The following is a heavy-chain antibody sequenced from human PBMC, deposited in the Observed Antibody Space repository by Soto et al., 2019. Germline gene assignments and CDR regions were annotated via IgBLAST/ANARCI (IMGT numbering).Heavy chain of an antibody. Sequence: PSETLSLTCTVSGGSISSYYWSWIRQPPGKGLEWIGYIYYSGSTNYNPSLKSRVTISVDTSKNQFSLKLSSVTAADTAVYYCARHSLRPAAHFDYWGQGTLVTVSS. CDR3: ARHSLRPAAHFDY. CDR2: IYYSGST. V-gene: IGHV4-59*08. J-gene: IGHJ4*02. CDR1: GGSISSYY.